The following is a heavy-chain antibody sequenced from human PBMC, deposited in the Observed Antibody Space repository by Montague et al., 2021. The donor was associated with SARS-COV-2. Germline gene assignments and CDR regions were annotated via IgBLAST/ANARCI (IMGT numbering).Heavy chain of an antibody. CDR1: GYPISSRSW. Sequence: SETLSLTCAVSGYPISSRSWWGWIRQPPGKGLEWIGYIYYSGSTYYNPSLKSRVTMSMGTSKNQFSLKLTSVTAVDTAVYYCVRKTSGYHPFDDWGQGTLVTVSS. CDR2: IYYSGST. D-gene: IGHD1-14*01. V-gene: IGHV4-28*01. J-gene: IGHJ4*02. CDR3: VRKTSGYHPFDD.